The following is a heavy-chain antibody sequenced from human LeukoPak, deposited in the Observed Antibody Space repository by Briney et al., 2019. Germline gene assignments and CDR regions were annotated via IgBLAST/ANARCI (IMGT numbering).Heavy chain of an antibody. V-gene: IGHV1-46*01. CDR2: INPSGGST. Sequence: ASVKVSCKASGYTFTSYYMHWVRQAPGQGLEWMGIINPSGGSTSYAQKFQGRVTITRDTSTSTVYMELSSLRSEDTAVYYCAREFGPYDFWSGPDYWGQGTLVTVSS. D-gene: IGHD3-3*01. CDR1: GYTFTSYY. J-gene: IGHJ4*02. CDR3: AREFGPYDFWSGPDY.